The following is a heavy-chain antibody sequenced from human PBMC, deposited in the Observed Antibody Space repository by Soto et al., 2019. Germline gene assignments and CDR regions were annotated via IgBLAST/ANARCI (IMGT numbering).Heavy chain of an antibody. J-gene: IGHJ6*02. D-gene: IGHD6-19*01. CDR2: ISVYSGST. Sequence: QVQVVQSGAEVKKPGASVRVSCEASGYTFTSYGISWVRQAPGQGLEWMGWISVYSGSTNYAQKLQGRVTMTTDRSTRAVYMELRSLRSDDTAVYYCARDSWGLAVPDYHYYAMDVWGQGTTVTVS. CDR3: ARDSWGLAVPDYHYYAMDV. CDR1: GYTFTSYG. V-gene: IGHV1-18*04.